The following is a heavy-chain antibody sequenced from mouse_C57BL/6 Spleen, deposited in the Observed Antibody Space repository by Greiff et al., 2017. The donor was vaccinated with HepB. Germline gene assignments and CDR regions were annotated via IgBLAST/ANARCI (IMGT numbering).Heavy chain of an antibody. J-gene: IGHJ1*03. D-gene: IGHD2-3*01. V-gene: IGHV1-52*01. Sequence: QVQLQQPGAELVRPGSSVKLSCKASGYTFTSYWMHWVKQRPIQGLEWIGNIDPSDSETHYNQKFKDKATLTVDKSSSTAYMQLSSLTSEDSAVYYCARIYDGWYFDVWGTGTTVTVSS. CDR3: ARIYDGWYFDV. CDR1: GYTFTSYW. CDR2: IDPSDSET.